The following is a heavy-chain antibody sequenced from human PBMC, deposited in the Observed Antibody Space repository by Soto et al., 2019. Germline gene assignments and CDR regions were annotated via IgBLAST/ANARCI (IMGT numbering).Heavy chain of an antibody. CDR3: AKDRYLDHDSGGCLFDN. J-gene: IGHJ4*02. CDR1: GFTFNIYA. V-gene: IGHV3-23*01. CDR2: ISRYGDIT. D-gene: IGHD3-22*01. Sequence: EVQLLESGGDLIQPGGSLRLSCAASGFTFNIYAMTWVRQAPGKGLEWVSAISRYGDITYYADSVEGRFSISRDNSKNTLYLQVNSLRAEDTAVYYCAKDRYLDHDSGGCLFDNWGQGTLVTVSS.